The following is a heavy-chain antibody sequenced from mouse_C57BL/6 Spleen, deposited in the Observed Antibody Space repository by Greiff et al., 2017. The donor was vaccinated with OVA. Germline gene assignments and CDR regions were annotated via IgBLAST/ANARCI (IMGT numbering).Heavy chain of an antibody. CDR3: ARKGTTVVDWYFDV. J-gene: IGHJ1*03. CDR1: GYSITSCYY. CDR2: ISYDGSN. Sequence: ESGPGLVKPSQSLSLTCSVTGYSITSCYYWYWIRQFPGNILEWMGYISYDGSNNYNPSLKNRISITRDTSKNQFFQKLNSVTTEDTATYYCARKGTTVVDWYFDVWGTGTTVTVSS. D-gene: IGHD1-1*01. V-gene: IGHV3-6*01.